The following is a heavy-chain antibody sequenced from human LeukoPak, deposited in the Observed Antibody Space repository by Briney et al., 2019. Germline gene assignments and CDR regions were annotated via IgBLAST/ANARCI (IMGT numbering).Heavy chain of an antibody. CDR2: IIPIFGIA. V-gene: IGHV1-69*04. Sequence: SVKVSCKASGGTFSSYAISWVRQAPGQGLEWMGRIIPIFGIANYAQKFQGRVTITADNSTSTAYMELSSLRSEDTAVYYCARGRITMVRENYYYYGMDVWGQGTTVTVSS. J-gene: IGHJ6*02. CDR1: GGTFSSYA. CDR3: ARGRITMVRENYYYYGMDV. D-gene: IGHD3-10*01.